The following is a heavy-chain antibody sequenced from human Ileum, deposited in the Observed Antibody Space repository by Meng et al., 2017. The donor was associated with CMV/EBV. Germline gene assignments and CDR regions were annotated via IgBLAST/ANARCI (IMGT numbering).Heavy chain of an antibody. J-gene: IGHJ5*02. Sequence: LRLSCAASGYTVSSSSMHWVRQAPGKGLVWVSRLDSDGTTTNYADSVKGRFTISRDNAKNTVYLQMTSLTAEDTAVYYCAKEMFDPWGQGTLVTVSS. CDR3: AKEMFDP. CDR2: LDSDGTTT. V-gene: IGHV3-74*01. CDR1: GYTVSSSS.